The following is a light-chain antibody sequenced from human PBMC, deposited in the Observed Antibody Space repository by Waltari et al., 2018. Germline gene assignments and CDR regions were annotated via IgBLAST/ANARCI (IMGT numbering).Light chain of an antibody. J-gene: IGKJ3*01. V-gene: IGKV2-40*01. CDR2: RGS. CDR1: QSLLHSNGNTY. CDR3: VQAIAFPFT. Sequence: DIVMTQTPLSLPITPGEPASISCRSSQSLLHSNGNTYLHWYLQKPGQSPQLLIYRGSNRDSGVPDRFSGSGSGNDFTLKISKVEAEDVGVYYCVQAIAFPFTFGPGTKLDIK.